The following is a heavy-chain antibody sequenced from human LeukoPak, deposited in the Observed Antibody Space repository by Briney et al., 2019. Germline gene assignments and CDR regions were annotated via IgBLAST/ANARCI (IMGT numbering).Heavy chain of an antibody. CDR3: ARVNTAAVTAPYYYYYYMDA. Sequence: GASVKVSCKASGGTFRNYAISWVRQAPGQGLEWMGGMITLFRSAHYAHKFQGRVTITADESATTAYMELSSLRSEDTAVYYCARVNTAAVTAPYYYYYYMDAWGKGTTVTIS. CDR2: MITLFRSA. V-gene: IGHV1-69*13. D-gene: IGHD6-13*01. CDR1: GGTFRNYA. J-gene: IGHJ6*03.